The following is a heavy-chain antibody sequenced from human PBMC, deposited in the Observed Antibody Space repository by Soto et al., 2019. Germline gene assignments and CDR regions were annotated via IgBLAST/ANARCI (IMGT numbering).Heavy chain of an antibody. V-gene: IGHV1-3*04. CDR2: INSGTGDT. J-gene: IGHJ6*02. CDR1: GYTFTYYA. D-gene: IGHD3-16*01. Sequence: QVQLVQSGAEVKTPGASVKVSCKTSGYTFTYYALHWVRQAPGQRLVWMGRINSGTGDTLSSHDFQGRLTITRDTSASTAYMELKSLTSEDTAIYFCARVPVRRATAYAMDVWGQGTTVTVS. CDR3: ARVPVRRATAYAMDV.